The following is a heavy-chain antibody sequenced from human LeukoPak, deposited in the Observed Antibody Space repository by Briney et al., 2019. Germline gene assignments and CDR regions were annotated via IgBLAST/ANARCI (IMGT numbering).Heavy chain of an antibody. CDR3: ARENYDFWSGSAANY. J-gene: IGHJ4*02. D-gene: IGHD3-3*01. CDR2: IKQDGSEK. CDR1: GFTFSSYW. V-gene: IGHV3-7*01. Sequence: GGSLRLXCAASGFTFSSYWMSWVRQAPGKALEWVANIKQDGSEKYYVDSVKGRFTISRDNAKNSLYLQMNSLRAEDTAVYYCARENYDFWSGSAANYWGQGTLVTVSS.